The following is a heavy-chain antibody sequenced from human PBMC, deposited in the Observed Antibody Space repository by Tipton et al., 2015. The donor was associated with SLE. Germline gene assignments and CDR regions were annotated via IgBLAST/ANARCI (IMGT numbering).Heavy chain of an antibody. CDR2: IYYSGST. CDR1: GGSISSHY. V-gene: IGHV4-59*11. J-gene: IGHJ4*02. CDR3: AKDQTVVVVATGDY. D-gene: IGHD2-15*01. Sequence: TLSLTCTVSGGSISSHYWSWIRQPPGKGLEWIGYIYYSGSTNYNPSLKSRVTISVDTSKNQFSLKLSSVTAADTAVYYCAKDQTVVVVATGDYWGQGTLVTVSS.